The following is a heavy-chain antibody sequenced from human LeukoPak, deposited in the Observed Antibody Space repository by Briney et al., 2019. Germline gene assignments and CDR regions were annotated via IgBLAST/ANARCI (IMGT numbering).Heavy chain of an antibody. CDR1: GFTFSNYG. CDR2: IQFDGSNK. CDR3: AKDGSRYSGSRVDY. Sequence: PGGSLRLSCAASGFTFSNYGMHWVRQAPGKGLEWVAFIQFDGSNKYHADSVKGRFAISRDNSKNTLSLQMSSLRTEDTAVYYCAKDGSRYSGSRVDYWGQGTLVTVSS. J-gene: IGHJ4*02. D-gene: IGHD1-26*01. V-gene: IGHV3-30*02.